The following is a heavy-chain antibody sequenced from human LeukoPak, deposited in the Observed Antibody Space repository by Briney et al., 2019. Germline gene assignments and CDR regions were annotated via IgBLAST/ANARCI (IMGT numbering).Heavy chain of an antibody. CDR2: IRSKAYGGTT. J-gene: IGHJ6*02. D-gene: IGHD4-17*01. CDR3: TSLTTVTTYYYYGMDV. CDR1: GFTFGDYA. V-gene: IGHV3-49*05. Sequence: KPGGSLRLSCTASGFTFGDYAMSWFRQAPGKGLEWVGFIRSKAYGGTTEYAASVKGRFTISRDDSKSIAYLQMNSLKTEDTAVYYCTSLTTVTTYYYYGMDVWGQGTTVTVSS.